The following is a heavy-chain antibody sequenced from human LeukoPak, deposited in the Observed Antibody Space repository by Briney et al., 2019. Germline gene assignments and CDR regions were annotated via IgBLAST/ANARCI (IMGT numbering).Heavy chain of an antibody. V-gene: IGHV4-39*07. CDR3: ARDYGGYSYGYGPGFDP. CDR2: MYYSGST. J-gene: IGHJ5*02. Sequence: PSETLSLTCTVSGGSISSRGYYWGWIRQPPGKGLEWIGSMYYSGSTYYNPSLKSRVTISVDTSKNQFSLKLSSVTAADTAVYYCARDYGGYSYGYGPGFDPWGQGTLVTVSS. D-gene: IGHD5-18*01. CDR1: GGSISSRGYY.